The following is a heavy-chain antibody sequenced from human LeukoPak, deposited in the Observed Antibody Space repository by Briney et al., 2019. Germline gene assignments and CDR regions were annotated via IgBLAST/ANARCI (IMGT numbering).Heavy chain of an antibody. V-gene: IGHV3-23*01. D-gene: IGHD6-13*01. J-gene: IGHJ4*02. CDR1: GFTFSTYW. CDR2: ISNSGGST. CDR3: AKETSSPFDY. Sequence: GGSLRLSCAASGFTFSTYWMHWVRQAPGKGLEWVSGISNSGGSTYYADSVKGRFTISRDNSKNTLYLQMNSLRAEDTAVYYCAKETSSPFDYWGQGTLVTVSS.